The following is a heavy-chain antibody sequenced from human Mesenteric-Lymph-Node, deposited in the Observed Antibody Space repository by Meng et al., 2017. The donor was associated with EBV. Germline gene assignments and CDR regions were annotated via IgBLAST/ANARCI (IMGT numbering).Heavy chain of an antibody. CDR2: INHSGST. Sequence: QGQPRQGGAGLVKPSETLALTCAVYGGSFSGYYLSWIRQSPGKGLEWIGEINHSGSTNYNPSLKSRVTISLDTSKTQFSLKLSSVTAADTAVYYCASPGYPGGVLWFANWGQGTLVTVSS. D-gene: IGHD3-10*01. CDR3: ASPGYPGGVLWFAN. J-gene: IGHJ4*02. V-gene: IGHV4-34*01. CDR1: GGSFSGYY.